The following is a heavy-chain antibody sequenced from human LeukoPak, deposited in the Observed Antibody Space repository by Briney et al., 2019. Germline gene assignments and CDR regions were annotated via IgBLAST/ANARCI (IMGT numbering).Heavy chain of an antibody. V-gene: IGHV3-30*04. J-gene: IGHJ5*01. CDR2: ISYDGSNK. CDR3: ASPFRYSSGWYDS. CDR1: GFTFSSYA. D-gene: IGHD6-19*01. Sequence: GGSLRLSCAASGFTFSSYAMSWVRQAPGKGLEWVAVISYDGSNKYYADSVKGRFTISRDNSKNTLYLQMNSLRAEDTAVYYCASPFRYSSGWYDSWGQGTLVTVSS.